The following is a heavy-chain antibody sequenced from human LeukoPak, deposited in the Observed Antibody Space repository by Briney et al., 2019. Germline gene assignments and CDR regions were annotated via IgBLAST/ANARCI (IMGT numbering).Heavy chain of an antibody. Sequence: QSGGSLRLSCAASGFIFSSYDMSWVRQAPGKGLEWVSLISGSGGSTYYADFVKGQFTISRDNSKDTLYLQMNSLRAEDTAVYYCAKVDSGSYYYFDYWGQGTLVTVSS. J-gene: IGHJ4*02. CDR1: GFIFSSYD. CDR2: ISGSGGST. CDR3: AKVDSGSYYYFDY. D-gene: IGHD1-26*01. V-gene: IGHV3-23*01.